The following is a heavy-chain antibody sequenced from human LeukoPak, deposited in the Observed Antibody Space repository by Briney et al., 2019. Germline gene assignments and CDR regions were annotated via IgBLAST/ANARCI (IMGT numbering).Heavy chain of an antibody. CDR3: ARDLRETTVVTSNWFDP. V-gene: IGHV3-23*01. Sequence: GGSLRLSCAASGFTFSSYAMSWVRQAPGKGLEWVSTCGSGGSTHYADSVKGRFTISRDNSKNTLYLQMNSLRAEDTAVYYCARDLRETTVVTSNWFDPWGQGTLVTVSS. D-gene: IGHD4-23*01. CDR1: GFTFSSYA. CDR2: CGSGGST. J-gene: IGHJ5*02.